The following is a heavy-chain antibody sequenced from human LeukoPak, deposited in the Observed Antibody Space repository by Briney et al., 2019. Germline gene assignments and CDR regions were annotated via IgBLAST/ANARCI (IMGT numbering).Heavy chain of an antibody. D-gene: IGHD3-22*01. V-gene: IGHV3-30*02. CDR3: ANNFNYDSSGYYSPEAQNFDY. J-gene: IGHJ4*02. Sequence: GGSLRLSCAASGFTFSSYGMHWVRQAPGKGLEWVAFIRYDGSNKYYADSVKGRFTISRDNSKNTLYLQMNSLRAEDTAVYYCANNFNYDSSGYYSPEAQNFDYWGQGTLVTVSS. CDR2: IRYDGSNK. CDR1: GFTFSSYG.